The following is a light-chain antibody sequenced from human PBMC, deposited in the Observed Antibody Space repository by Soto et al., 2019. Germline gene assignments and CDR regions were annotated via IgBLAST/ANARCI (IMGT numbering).Light chain of an antibody. J-gene: IGKJ1*01. Sequence: EIVLTQSPATLSLSPGEIATLSCSASQSVSSSYLAWYQQKPGQAPRLLIYGASSRATGIPDRFSGSGSGTDFTLTISRLEPEDFAVYYCQKYGSSPGKFGQGTKVDIK. V-gene: IGKV3-20*01. CDR3: QKYGSSPGK. CDR1: QSVSSSY. CDR2: GAS.